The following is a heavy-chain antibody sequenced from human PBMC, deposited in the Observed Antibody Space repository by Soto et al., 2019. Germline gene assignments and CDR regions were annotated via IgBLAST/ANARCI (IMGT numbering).Heavy chain of an antibody. D-gene: IGHD6-13*01. CDR3: ARQTTYSGSWHDY. Sequence: SETLSLTCSVSGGSISNYYWNWIRQPTGKGLQWIGRIYSSGSINYNPSLKSRVTMSVDTSKNQFSLKLTSVTAADTAVYYCARQTTYSGSWHDYWGQGTLVTVSS. CDR1: GGSISNYY. CDR2: IYSSGSI. J-gene: IGHJ4*02. V-gene: IGHV4-4*07.